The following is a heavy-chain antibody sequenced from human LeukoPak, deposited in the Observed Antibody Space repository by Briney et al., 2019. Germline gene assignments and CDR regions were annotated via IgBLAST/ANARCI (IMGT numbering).Heavy chain of an antibody. V-gene: IGHV3-48*03. CDR3: ARDETMVRGTPPGDYMDV. J-gene: IGHJ6*03. CDR2: ISSSGSTI. D-gene: IGHD3-10*01. Sequence: SGGSLRLSCAASGFTFSSYEMNWVRQAPGRGLEWVSYISSSGSTIYYADSVKGRFTISRDNAKNSLYLQMNSLRAEDTAVYYCARDETMVRGTPPGDYMDVWGKGTTVTISS. CDR1: GFTFSSYE.